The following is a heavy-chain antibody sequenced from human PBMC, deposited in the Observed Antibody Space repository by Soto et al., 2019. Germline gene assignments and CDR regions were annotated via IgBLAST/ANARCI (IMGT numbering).Heavy chain of an antibody. J-gene: IGHJ6*02. Sequence: GGSLRLSCAASGFTFSGSAMHWVRQASGKGLEWVGRIRSKANSYATAYAASVKGRFTISRDDSKNTAYLQMNSLKTEDTAVYYCVDETYYYYGMDVWGQGTTVTVSS. D-gene: IGHD5-12*01. CDR2: IRSKANSYAT. CDR1: GFTFSGSA. CDR3: VDETYYYYGMDV. V-gene: IGHV3-73*01.